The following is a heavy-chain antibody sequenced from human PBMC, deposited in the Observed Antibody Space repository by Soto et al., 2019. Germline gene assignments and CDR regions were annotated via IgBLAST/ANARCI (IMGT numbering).Heavy chain of an antibody. V-gene: IGHV3-30*18. J-gene: IGHJ4*02. CDR2: ISYDGSNK. D-gene: IGHD5-12*01. CDR1: GFTFSNYG. Sequence: GGSLRLSCAASGFTFSNYGMHWVRQATGKGLEWVAVISYDGSNKYYADSVKGRFTISRDNSKNTLYLQMNSLRAEDTAVYYCAKVPSPFSGYDYTIDYWGQGTLVTVSS. CDR3: AKVPSPFSGYDYTIDY.